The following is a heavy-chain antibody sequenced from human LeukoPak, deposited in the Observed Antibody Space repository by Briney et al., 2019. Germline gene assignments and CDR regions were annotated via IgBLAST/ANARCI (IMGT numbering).Heavy chain of an antibody. J-gene: IGHJ5*02. CDR2: IYTSGST. CDR1: GGSISSGSYY. CDR3: ARARSSGWSQNWFDP. D-gene: IGHD6-19*01. Sequence: SETLSLTCTVSGGSISSGSYYWSWIRQPAGKGLEWIGHIYTSGSTSSNPSLRSRVTISVDTSKNQFSLTLSSVTAADTAVYYCARARSSGWSQNWFDPWGQGTLVTVSS. V-gene: IGHV4-61*09.